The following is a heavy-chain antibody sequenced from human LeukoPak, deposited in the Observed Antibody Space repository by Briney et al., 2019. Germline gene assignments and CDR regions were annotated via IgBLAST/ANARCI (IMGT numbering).Heavy chain of an antibody. CDR2: FDPEDGET. D-gene: IGHD5-12*01. V-gene: IGHV1-24*01. Sequence: ASVKVSCKVSGYTLTELSMHWVRQAPGKGLEWMGGFDPEDGETIYAQKFKGRFTMTEDTSTDTAYMELSSLRSEDTAVYYCAAGYSGYDYRYYYYYMDVWGKGTTVTISS. CDR3: AAGYSGYDYRYYYYYMDV. CDR1: GYTLTELS. J-gene: IGHJ6*03.